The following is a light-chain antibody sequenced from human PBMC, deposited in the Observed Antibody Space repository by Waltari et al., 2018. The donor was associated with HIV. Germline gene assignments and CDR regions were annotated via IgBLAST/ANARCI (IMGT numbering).Light chain of an antibody. J-gene: IGLJ2*01. CDR3: SSYTSASTLVL. CDR1: SSDVGGYNY. Sequence: QSALTQPASVSGSPGQSITISCTGTSSDVGGYNYVSWYQQPPDQAPKLMIYGVSNRPSGVSNRFSGSKSGNTASLTISGLQAEDEADYYCSSYTSASTLVLFGGGTKLTVL. V-gene: IGLV2-14*01. CDR2: GVS.